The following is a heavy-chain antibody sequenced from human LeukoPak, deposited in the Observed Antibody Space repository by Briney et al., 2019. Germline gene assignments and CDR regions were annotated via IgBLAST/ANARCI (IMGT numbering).Heavy chain of an antibody. V-gene: IGHV4-59*08. J-gene: IGHJ4*02. CDR1: GGSISSFY. CDR2: IYYSGST. Sequence: NPSETLSLTCTVSGGSISSFYWSWIRQPAGKGLEFIGHIYYSGSTNYNPSLKSRVTMSVDPSKNQFSLKLTSVLATATAIYYCGRHQNGGTSPIAYWGEGTLVSVSS. CDR3: GRHQNGGTSPIAY. D-gene: IGHD2-8*01.